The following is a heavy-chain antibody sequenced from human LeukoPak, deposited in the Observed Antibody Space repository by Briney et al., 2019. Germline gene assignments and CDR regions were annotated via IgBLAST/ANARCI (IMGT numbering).Heavy chain of an antibody. D-gene: IGHD1-26*01. Sequence: GSLRLSCTASRFTFSTYEMNWVRQAPGRGLEWLSYVNNGGDTIYYAESVRGRFTISRDNGKNSLYLQMNSLADEDTALYYCARGRGKDNTYYSFDVWGQGTLVTVSS. CDR2: VNNGGDTI. J-gene: IGHJ3*01. CDR1: RFTFSTYE. CDR3: ARGRGKDNTYYSFDV. V-gene: IGHV3-48*03.